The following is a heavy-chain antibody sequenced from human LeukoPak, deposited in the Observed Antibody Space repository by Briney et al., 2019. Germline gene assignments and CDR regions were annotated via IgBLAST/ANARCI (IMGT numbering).Heavy chain of an antibody. CDR2: IYYSGST. Sequence: SETLSLTCAVYGGSFSGYYWSWIRQPPGKGLEWIGYIYYSGSTNYNPSLKSRVTISVDTSKNQFSLKLSSVTAADTAVYYCARSGEGYYYGMDVWGQGTTVTVSS. J-gene: IGHJ6*02. D-gene: IGHD2-15*01. CDR1: GGSFSGYY. CDR3: ARSGEGYYYGMDV. V-gene: IGHV4-59*01.